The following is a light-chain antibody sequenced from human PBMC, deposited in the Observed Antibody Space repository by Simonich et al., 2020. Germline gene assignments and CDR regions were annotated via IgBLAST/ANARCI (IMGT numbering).Light chain of an antibody. Sequence: DIVMTQSPDSLAVSLGERATINCKSSQSVLYSSNNKKYLAWYQQKPGQPPKLLIYWASTRKTGVPDRFSGSGSGTDFTLTISSLQAEDVAVYYCQQYYSTPHTFGQGTKLEIK. CDR1: QSVLYSSNNKKY. V-gene: IGKV4-1*01. CDR2: WAS. CDR3: QQYYSTPHT. J-gene: IGKJ2*01.